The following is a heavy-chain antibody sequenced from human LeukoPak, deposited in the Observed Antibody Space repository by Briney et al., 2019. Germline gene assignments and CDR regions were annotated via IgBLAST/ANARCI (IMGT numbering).Heavy chain of an antibody. J-gene: IGHJ6*02. D-gene: IGHD6-19*01. CDR1: GFTFDDYA. Sequence: PGGSLRLSCAASGFTFDDYAMHWVRQAPGKGLEWVSLISGDGGSTYYADSVKGRFTISRDNSKNSLYLQMNSLRTEDTALYYCAKDRIAVAGHYYYDMDVWGQGTTVTVSS. V-gene: IGHV3-43*02. CDR2: ISGDGGST. CDR3: AKDRIAVAGHYYYDMDV.